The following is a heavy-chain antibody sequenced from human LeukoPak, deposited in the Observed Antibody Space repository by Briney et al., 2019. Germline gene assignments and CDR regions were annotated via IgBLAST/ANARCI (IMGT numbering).Heavy chain of an antibody. CDR2: IYYSGST. J-gene: IGHJ4*02. V-gene: IGHV4-59*11. CDR3: ARGHPNYYDFWSGYPYYFDY. Sequence: SETLSLTCTVSGGSISSHYRSWIRQPPGKGLEWIGYIYYSGSTNYNPSLKSRVTISVDTSKNQFSLKLSSVTAADTAVYYCARGHPNYYDFWSGYPYYFDYWGQGTLVTVSS. D-gene: IGHD3-3*01. CDR1: GGSISSHY.